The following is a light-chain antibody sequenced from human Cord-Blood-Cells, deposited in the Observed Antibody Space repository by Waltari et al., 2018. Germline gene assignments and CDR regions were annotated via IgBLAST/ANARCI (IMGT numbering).Light chain of an antibody. CDR2: EGS. J-gene: IGLJ3*02. Sequence: QSALTQPASVSGSPGQSITISCTGTSSDVGSYNLVSSYQQHPGKAPKRMIYEGSKRPSGVSNRFSGSKSGNTASLTISGLQAEDEADYYCCSYAGSSNWVFGGGTKLTVL. V-gene: IGLV2-23*01. CDR1: SSDVGSYNL. CDR3: CSYAGSSNWV.